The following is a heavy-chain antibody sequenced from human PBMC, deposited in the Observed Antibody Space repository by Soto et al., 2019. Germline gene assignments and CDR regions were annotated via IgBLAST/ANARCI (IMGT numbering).Heavy chain of an antibody. Sequence: GGSLRLSCAASGFTFSSYWMSWVRQAPGKGLEWVANIKQDGSEKYYVDSVKGRFTISRDNAKNSLYLQMNSLRAEDTAVYYCARDDEEKIRFLEWLSTYYYYGMDVWGQGTTVTVSS. CDR2: IKQDGSEK. D-gene: IGHD3-3*01. CDR3: ARDDEEKIRFLEWLSTYYYYGMDV. CDR1: GFTFSSYW. V-gene: IGHV3-7*01. J-gene: IGHJ6*02.